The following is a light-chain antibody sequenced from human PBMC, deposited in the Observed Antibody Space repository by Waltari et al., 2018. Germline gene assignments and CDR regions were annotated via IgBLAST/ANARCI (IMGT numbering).Light chain of an antibody. CDR2: AAS. J-gene: IGKJ2*01. CDR1: QGIGNW. Sequence: DIQLTQSPSSVSASLGDRVSITCRASQGIGNWLAWYQQKPGKDPTLLIYAASTLHTEVPSRFSGSGSGTDFTLTITGLQPEDFATYFCQQVNSLPYTFGRGTKVEI. CDR3: QQVNSLPYT. V-gene: IGKV1-12*01.